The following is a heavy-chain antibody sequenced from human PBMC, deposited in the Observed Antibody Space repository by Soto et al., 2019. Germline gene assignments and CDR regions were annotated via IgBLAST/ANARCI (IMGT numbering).Heavy chain of an antibody. CDR3: AKDDRGPYSSSWYNWFDP. D-gene: IGHD6-13*01. V-gene: IGHV3-30*18. J-gene: IGHJ5*02. CDR2: ISYDGSNK. Sequence: QVQLVESGGGVVQPGRSLRLSCAASGFTFSSYGMHWVRQAPGKGLERVAVISYDGSNKYYADSVKGRFTISRDNAKNTMYIQRRKLRAEDTAVYDCAKDDRGPYSSSWYNWFDPWGQGTLVTVSS. CDR1: GFTFSSYG.